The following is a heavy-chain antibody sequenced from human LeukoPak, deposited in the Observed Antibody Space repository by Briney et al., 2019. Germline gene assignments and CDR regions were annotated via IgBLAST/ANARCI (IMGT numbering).Heavy chain of an antibody. CDR3: ARDTGLLWFGELFGRLTETFDAFDI. CDR2: INPSGGST. CDR1: GYTFTSYY. J-gene: IGHJ3*02. D-gene: IGHD3-10*01. Sequence: GASVKVSCKASGYTFTSYYMHWVRQAPGQGLEWMGIINPSGGSTSYAQKFQGRVTMTRDTSTSTVYMELSSLRSEDTAVYYCARDTGLLWFGELFGRLTETFDAFDIWGQGTMVTVSS. V-gene: IGHV1-46*01.